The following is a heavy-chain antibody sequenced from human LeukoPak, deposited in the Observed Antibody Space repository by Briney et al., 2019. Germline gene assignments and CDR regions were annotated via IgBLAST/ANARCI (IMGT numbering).Heavy chain of an antibody. CDR3: ASHTYPGRFGLDDAFDI. Sequence: SETLSLTCTVSGYSISSGYYWGWIRQPPGKGLEWIGSIYYSGSTYYNPSLKSRVTISVDTSKNQFSLKLSSVTAADTAVYYCASHTYPGRFGLDDAFDIWGQGTMVTVSS. CDR2: IYYSGST. CDR1: GYSISSGYY. J-gene: IGHJ3*02. V-gene: IGHV4-38-2*02. D-gene: IGHD3-10*01.